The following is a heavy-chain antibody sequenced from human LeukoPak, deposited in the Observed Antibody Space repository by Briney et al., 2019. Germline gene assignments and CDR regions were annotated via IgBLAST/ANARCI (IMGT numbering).Heavy chain of an antibody. CDR1: GFIFSDYY. V-gene: IGHV3-11*01. J-gene: IGHJ4*02. Sequence: GGSLRLSFAASGFIFSDYYMSWIRQAPGKGLEWVSYISSTGSTIYYADSVKGRFTVSRDNAKDSLYLQMNSLRAEDTALYYCAREGPTHEPDYWGQGTLVTVSS. CDR3: AREGPTHEPDY. D-gene: IGHD1-14*01. CDR2: ISSTGSTI.